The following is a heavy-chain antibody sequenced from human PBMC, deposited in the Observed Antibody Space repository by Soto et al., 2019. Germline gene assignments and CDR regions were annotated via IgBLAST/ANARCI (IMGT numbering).Heavy chain of an antibody. D-gene: IGHD3-9*01. CDR3: ARGLMLRYTDWLDP. CDR2: IYYSGST. V-gene: IGHV4-59*01. Sequence: PSETLSLTCTVSGGSISSYYWSWIRQPPGKGLEWIGYIYYSGSTNYNPSLKSRVTISVDTSKNQFSLKLSSVTAADTAVYYCARGLMLRYTDWLDPWGQGTLVTVSS. J-gene: IGHJ5*02. CDR1: GGSISSYY.